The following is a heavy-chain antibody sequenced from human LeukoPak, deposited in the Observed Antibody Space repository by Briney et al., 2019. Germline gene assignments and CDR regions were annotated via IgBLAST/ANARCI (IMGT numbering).Heavy chain of an antibody. CDR2: ISYDGSNK. CDR1: GFTFSSYG. J-gene: IGHJ6*02. CDR3: AKDLISLPPAILLYGMDV. Sequence: GGSLRLSCAASGFTFSSYGMHWVRQAPGKGLEWVAVISYDGSNKYYADSVKGRFTISRDNSKNKLYLQMNSLRAEDTAVYYCAKDLISLPPAILLYGMDVWGQGTTVTVSS. V-gene: IGHV3-30*18.